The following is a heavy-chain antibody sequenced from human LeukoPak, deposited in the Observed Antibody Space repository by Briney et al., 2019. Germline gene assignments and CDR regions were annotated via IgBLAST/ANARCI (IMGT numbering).Heavy chain of an antibody. CDR2: IWYDGSDK. CDR3: ARSRGDGGSPVGYYYYYGVDV. D-gene: IGHD2-21*02. Sequence: GGSLRLSCVASGFRFRGFGMHWVRQAPGKGLEWVAVIWYDGSDKYYADSVKGRFTISRDNSKNTLYLQINSLGAEDMAVYYCARSRGDGGSPVGYYYYYGVDVWGQGTTVTVSS. V-gene: IGHV3-33*08. J-gene: IGHJ6*02. CDR1: GFRFRGFG.